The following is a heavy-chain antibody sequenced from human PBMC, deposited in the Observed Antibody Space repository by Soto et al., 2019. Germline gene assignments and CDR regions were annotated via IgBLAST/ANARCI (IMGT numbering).Heavy chain of an antibody. CDR3: ARETISCTITSCYKGWFDP. D-gene: IGHD2-2*02. CDR2: INHSGST. Sequence: ETLSLTCAVYGGSFSGYYWSWIRQPPGKGLEWIGEINHSGSTNYNPSLKSRVTISVDTSKNQFSLKLSSVTAADTAVYYCARETISCTITSCYKGWFDPWGQGTLVTVSS. CDR1: GGSFSGYY. V-gene: IGHV4-34*01. J-gene: IGHJ5*02.